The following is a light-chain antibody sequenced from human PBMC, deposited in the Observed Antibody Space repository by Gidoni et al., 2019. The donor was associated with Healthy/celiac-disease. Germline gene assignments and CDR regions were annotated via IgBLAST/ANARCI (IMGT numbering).Light chain of an antibody. V-gene: IGKV1-8*01. Sequence: AIRMTPSPSSFSASTGDRVTITCRASQGISSYLAWYQQKPGKAPKLLIYAASTWQSGVPSRFSGSGSGTDFTLTISCLQSEDFATYYCQQYYSYPQTFXQXTKVEIK. CDR3: QQYYSYPQT. CDR2: AAS. J-gene: IGKJ1*01. CDR1: QGISSY.